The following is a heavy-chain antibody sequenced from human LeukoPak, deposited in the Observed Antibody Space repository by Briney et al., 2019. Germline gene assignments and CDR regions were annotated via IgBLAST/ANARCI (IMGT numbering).Heavy chain of an antibody. CDR3: ARGVGGGSQGNY. CDR2: INHSGGT. D-gene: IGHD4-23*01. Sequence: ASETLSLTCAVYGGSFSGYYWSWIRQPPGKGLEWIGEINHSGGTNYNPSLKSRVTISVDTSKNQLSLKLSSVTAADTAVYYCARGVGGGSQGNYWGQGTLVTASS. CDR1: GGSFSGYY. J-gene: IGHJ4*02. V-gene: IGHV4-34*01.